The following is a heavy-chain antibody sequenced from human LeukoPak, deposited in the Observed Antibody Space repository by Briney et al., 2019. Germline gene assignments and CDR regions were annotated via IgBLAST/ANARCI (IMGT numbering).Heavy chain of an antibody. V-gene: IGHV4-59*01. D-gene: IGHD5-18*01. J-gene: IGHJ4*02. CDR3: ATSPIQLWLPFDY. Sequence: PSETLSLTCTVSGGSISSYYWSWIRRPPGKGLEWIGYIYYSGSTNYNPSLKSRVTISVDTSKNQFSLKLSSVTAADTAVYYCATSPIQLWLPFDYWGQGTLVTVSS. CDR1: GGSISSYY. CDR2: IYYSGST.